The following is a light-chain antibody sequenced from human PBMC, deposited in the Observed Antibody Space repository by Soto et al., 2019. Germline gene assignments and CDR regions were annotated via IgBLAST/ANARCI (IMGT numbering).Light chain of an antibody. CDR3: LQHKSYQWT. CDR1: QAISNY. V-gene: IGKV1-17*03. Sequence: DIQMTQSPSALSASVGDRVTITCRSSQAISNYLAWFQQKPGQAPKRLIYAASTLESGVPSRFRGSGPGTEFSLTISSLQPEEFATYFCLQHKSYQWTFGQGTKVDIK. CDR2: AAS. J-gene: IGKJ1*01.